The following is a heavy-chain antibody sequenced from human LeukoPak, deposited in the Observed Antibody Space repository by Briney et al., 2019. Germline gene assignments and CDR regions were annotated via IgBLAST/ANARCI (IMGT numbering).Heavy chain of an antibody. J-gene: IGHJ4*02. CDR3: ARGRAYCGGDCYLD. D-gene: IGHD2-21*02. CDR2: IIPIFGTA. V-gene: IGHV1-69*05. Sequence: SVKVSCKASGGTFSSYAISWVRQAPGQGLEWMGGIIPIFGTANYAQKSQGRVTITTDESTSTAYMELSSLRSEDTAVYYCARGRAYCGGDCYLDWGQGTLVTVSS. CDR1: GGTFSSYA.